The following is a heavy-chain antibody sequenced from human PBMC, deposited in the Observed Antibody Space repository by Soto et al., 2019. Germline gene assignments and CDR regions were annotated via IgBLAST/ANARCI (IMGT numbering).Heavy chain of an antibody. CDR3: DNAQLGSVGRPVY. Sequence: EVQLVETGGDLIQPGGSLRLSCAASGFTVSSSYMSWVRQAPGKGLEWVSVIYGGGSTYYAVSVKGRFTISRDNSKNTLYLQMNSLRAEDTAVYYCDNAQLGSVGRPVYWGQGTLVTVSS. V-gene: IGHV3-53*02. CDR1: GFTVSSSY. CDR2: IYGGGST. J-gene: IGHJ4*02. D-gene: IGHD3-10*01.